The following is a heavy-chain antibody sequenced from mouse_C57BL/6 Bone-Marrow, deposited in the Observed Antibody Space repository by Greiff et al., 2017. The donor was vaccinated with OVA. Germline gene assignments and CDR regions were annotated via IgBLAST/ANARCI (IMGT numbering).Heavy chain of an antibody. V-gene: IGHV3-6*01. Sequence: EVKLMESGPGLVKPSQSLSLTCSVTGYSITSGYYWNWIRQFPGNKLEWMGYISYDGSNNYHPSLKNRIPITRDTSKNQFFLKLNSVTTENTATYYCASKTVYYMMDYWGQGTSVTVSS. CDR1: GYSITSGYY. CDR2: ISYDGSN. D-gene: IGHD2-12*01. CDR3: ASKTVYYMMDY. J-gene: IGHJ4*01.